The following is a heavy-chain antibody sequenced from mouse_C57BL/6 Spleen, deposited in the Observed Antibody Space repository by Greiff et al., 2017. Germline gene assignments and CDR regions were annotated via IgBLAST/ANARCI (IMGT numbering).Heavy chain of an antibody. V-gene: IGHV1-19*01. Sequence: VQLQQSGPVLVKPGASVKMSCKASGYTFTDYYMNWVKQSHGKSLEWIGVINPYNGGTSYNQKFKGKATLTVDKSSSTAYMELNSLTSEDSAVYYCARGVGSSYEYCGYWGQGTTLTVSS. CDR3: ARGVGSSYEYCGY. J-gene: IGHJ2*01. CDR2: INPYNGGT. D-gene: IGHD1-1*01. CDR1: GYTFTDYY.